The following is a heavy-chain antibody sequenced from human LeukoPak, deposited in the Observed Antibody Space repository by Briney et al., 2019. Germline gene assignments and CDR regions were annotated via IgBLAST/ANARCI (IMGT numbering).Heavy chain of an antibody. CDR1: GFIFSSYW. CDR2: IKQDGGEK. CDR3: ARDGTAAGLYFDL. V-gene: IGHV3-7*01. D-gene: IGHD6-13*01. J-gene: IGHJ4*01. Sequence: GGSLRLSCAVSGFIFSSYWMNWVRQAPGKGLEWVASIKQDGGEKYYVDSVKGRFTISRDNAKNSLYLQMISLRAEDTAVYYCARDGTAAGLYFDLWGQGTLVTVSS.